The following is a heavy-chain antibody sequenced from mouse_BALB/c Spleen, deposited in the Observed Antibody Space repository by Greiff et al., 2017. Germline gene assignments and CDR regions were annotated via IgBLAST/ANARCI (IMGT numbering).Heavy chain of an antibody. Sequence: QVQLKQSGAELVRPGTSVKVSCKASGYAFTNYLIEWVKQRPGQGLEWIGVINPGSGGTNYNEKFKGKATLTADKSSSTAYMQLSSLTSDDSAVYFCARWWGNAMDDWGQGTSVTVSS. CDR1: GYAFTNYL. V-gene: IGHV1-54*01. J-gene: IGHJ4*01. CDR2: INPGSGGT. D-gene: IGHD1-1*02. CDR3: ARWWGNAMDD.